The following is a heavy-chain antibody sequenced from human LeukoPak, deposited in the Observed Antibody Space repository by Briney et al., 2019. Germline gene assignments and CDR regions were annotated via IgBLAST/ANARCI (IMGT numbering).Heavy chain of an antibody. Sequence: PSETLSLTCTVSGGSISPYFWSWMRQTPGKGLEWIGYISYTGSTNYNPSLKSRVTISVDTSKNQFSLKLSSVTAADTAVYYCARTATYYYDSSGYYYDYFDYWGQGTLVTVSS. CDR2: ISYTGST. D-gene: IGHD3-22*01. V-gene: IGHV4-59*08. J-gene: IGHJ4*02. CDR3: ARTATYYYDSSGYYYDYFDY. CDR1: GGSISPYF.